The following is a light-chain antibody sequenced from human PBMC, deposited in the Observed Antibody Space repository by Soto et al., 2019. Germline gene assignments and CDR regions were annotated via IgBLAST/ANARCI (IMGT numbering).Light chain of an antibody. Sequence: QPVLTQPAFVSGSPGQSITISCTGTSSDVGGYNYVSWYQQHPGKAPKLMIYDVSNRPSGVSNRFSGSKSGNTASLTISGLQSEDEADYYCSSYTSSSTVVFGGGTKVTVL. CDR3: SSYTSSSTVV. V-gene: IGLV2-14*01. J-gene: IGLJ2*01. CDR2: DVS. CDR1: SSDVGGYNY.